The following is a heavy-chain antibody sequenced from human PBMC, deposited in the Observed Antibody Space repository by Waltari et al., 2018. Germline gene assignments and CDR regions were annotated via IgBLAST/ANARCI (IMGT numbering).Heavy chain of an antibody. CDR3: ARGGGGDWEWFDP. V-gene: IGHV4-59*01. D-gene: IGHD2-21*02. CDR2: IYYTGST. CDR1: GGSISAFY. Sequence: QVQLQESGPSLLKSSETLSLICTVSGGSISAFYWSWVRQPPGKGLDWIGYIYYTGSTNFNPSLKSRVTMSVDTSKNQFSLKLSSVTAADTAFYYCARGGGGDWEWFDPWGQGTLVTVSS. J-gene: IGHJ5*02.